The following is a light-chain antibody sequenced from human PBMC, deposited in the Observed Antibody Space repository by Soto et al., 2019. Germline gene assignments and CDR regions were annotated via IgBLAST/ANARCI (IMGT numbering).Light chain of an antibody. Sequence: QSALTQPASVSGSPGRSITISCPGTSSDVGGYNYVSWYQHHPGKAPKLMIYEVSNRPSGVSNRFSGSKSGNTASLTISGLQAEDEADYYCSSYTSSSTLPYVFGTGTKLTVL. J-gene: IGLJ1*01. V-gene: IGLV2-14*01. CDR3: SSYTSSSTLPYV. CDR1: SSDVGGYNY. CDR2: EVS.